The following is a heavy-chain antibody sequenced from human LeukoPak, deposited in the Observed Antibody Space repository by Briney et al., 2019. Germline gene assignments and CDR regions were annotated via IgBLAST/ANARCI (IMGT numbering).Heavy chain of an antibody. CDR3: AIGAQQQLIGDDAFDI. CDR1: GYTFTGYY. D-gene: IGHD6-13*01. J-gene: IGHJ3*02. V-gene: IGHV1-2*02. CDR2: INPNSGGT. Sequence: ASVKVSCKASGYTFTGYYMHSVRPAPGQGLEWMGWINPNSGGTNYAQKFQGRVTMTRDTSISTAYMELSRLRSDDTAVYYCAIGAQQQLIGDDAFDIWGQGTMVTVSS.